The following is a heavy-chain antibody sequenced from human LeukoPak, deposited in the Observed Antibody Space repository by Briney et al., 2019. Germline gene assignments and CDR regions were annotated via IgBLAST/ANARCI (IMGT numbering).Heavy chain of an antibody. CDR2: IKSKRDGGTI. CDR3: TTAAMLSDSSGYYYNHFDY. CDR1: GFTFSDAW. V-gene: IGHV3-15*01. J-gene: IGHJ4*02. Sequence: GGSLRLSCAASGFTFSDAWMSWVRQAPGKGLEWVGRIKSKRDGGTIDYAAPVKGRFTISRDDSKNTLYLQMNSLKTEDIAVYYCTTAAMLSDSSGYYYNHFDYWGQGTLVTVSS. D-gene: IGHD3-22*01.